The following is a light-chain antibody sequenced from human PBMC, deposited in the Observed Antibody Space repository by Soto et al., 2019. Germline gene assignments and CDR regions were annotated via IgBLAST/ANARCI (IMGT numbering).Light chain of an antibody. Sequence: EIVLTQSPGTLSLSPGERATLSCRASQSVSNNLAWYQQKPGQAPRLLFYGASTRATGIPARFSGSGSGTEFTLTITSLQPEDFAVYYCQQYNYWPRTFGQGTKVDIK. V-gene: IGKV3D-15*01. CDR1: QSVSNN. CDR3: QQYNYWPRT. CDR2: GAS. J-gene: IGKJ1*01.